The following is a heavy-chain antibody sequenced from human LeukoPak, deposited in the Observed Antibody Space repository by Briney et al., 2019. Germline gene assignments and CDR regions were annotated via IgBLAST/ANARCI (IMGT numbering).Heavy chain of an antibody. CDR1: GYTFTSYD. Sequence: ASVTVSCKASGYTFTSYDINWVRQATGQGLEWMGWMNPNSGNTGYAQKFQGRVTITRNTSISTAFMELSSLRSEDTAVYYCARTRSGYYPMDPWGQGTPVTASS. CDR2: MNPNSGNT. J-gene: IGHJ5*02. D-gene: IGHD3-22*01. V-gene: IGHV1-8*03. CDR3: ARTRSGYYPMDP.